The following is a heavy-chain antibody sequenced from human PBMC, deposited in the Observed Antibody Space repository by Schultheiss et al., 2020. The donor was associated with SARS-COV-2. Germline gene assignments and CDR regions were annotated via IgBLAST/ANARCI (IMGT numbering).Heavy chain of an antibody. V-gene: IGHV2-5*01. CDR2: IYWNDDK. CDR1: GFSLSTSGVG. D-gene: IGHD2-15*01. Sequence: SGPTLVKPTQTLTLTCTFSGFSLSTSGVGVGWIRQPPGKALEWLALIYWNDDKRYSPSLKSRLTITKDTSKNQVVLTMTNMGPVDTATYYCATGDCSGGSCYSSGYYYYGMDVWGQGTAVTVSS. J-gene: IGHJ6*02. CDR3: ATGDCSGGSCYSSGYYYYGMDV.